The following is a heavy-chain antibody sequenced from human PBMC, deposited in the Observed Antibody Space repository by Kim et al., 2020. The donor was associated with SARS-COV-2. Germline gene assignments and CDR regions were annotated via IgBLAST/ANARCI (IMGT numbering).Heavy chain of an antibody. J-gene: IGHJ6*02. CDR1: GGTFSSYA. D-gene: IGHD6-13*01. CDR2: IIPIFGTA. Sequence: SVKVSCKASGGTFSSYAISWVRQAPGQGLEWMGGIIPIFGTANYAQKFQGRVTITADESTSTAYMELSSLRSEDTAVYYCAAGYSSSWSYYYYYYGMDVWGQGTTVTVSS. V-gene: IGHV1-69*13. CDR3: AAGYSSSWSYYYYYYGMDV.